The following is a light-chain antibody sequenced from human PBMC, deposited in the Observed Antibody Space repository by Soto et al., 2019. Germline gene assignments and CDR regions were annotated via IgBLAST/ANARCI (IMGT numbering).Light chain of an antibody. CDR1: QNIYSN. CDR2: RAS. J-gene: IGKJ5*01. Sequence: IVMTQSPATLSVSPGERATLSCRASQNIYSNVAWYQQRPGQAPRLLIYRASTRAPGIPARFSGSGSGTEFTLTISSLQSEDFAVYYCQQYKNWPLFGQGTRLEIK. V-gene: IGKV3-15*01. CDR3: QQYKNWPL.